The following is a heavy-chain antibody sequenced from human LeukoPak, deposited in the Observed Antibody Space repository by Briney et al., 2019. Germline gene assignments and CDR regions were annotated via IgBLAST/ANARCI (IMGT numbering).Heavy chain of an antibody. CDR1: GYSFTTYW. CDR3: ARRERFCSGGSCYSDY. Sequence: GESLKISCKASGYSFTTYWIGWVRQMPGKGLERMGTIYPGDSDTRYSPSFRGQVTISADKSISAAYLQWSSPKASDTAMYYCARRERFCSGGSCYSDYWGQGTLVTVSS. D-gene: IGHD2-15*01. V-gene: IGHV5-51*01. J-gene: IGHJ4*03. CDR2: IYPGDSDT.